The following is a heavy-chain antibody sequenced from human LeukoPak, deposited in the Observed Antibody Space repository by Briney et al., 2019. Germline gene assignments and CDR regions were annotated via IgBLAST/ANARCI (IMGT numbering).Heavy chain of an antibody. CDR1: GGTFSSYA. CDR2: IIPIFGTA. V-gene: IGHV1-69*06. J-gene: IGHJ5*02. Sequence: GASVKVSCKASGGTFSSYAISWVRQAPGQGLEWMGGIIPIFGTANYAQKFQGRVTITADKSTSTAYMELSSLRSEDTAVYYCARDSRGDGYSQGGWWFDPWGQGTLVTVSS. CDR3: ARDSRGDGYSQGGWWFDP. D-gene: IGHD5-24*01.